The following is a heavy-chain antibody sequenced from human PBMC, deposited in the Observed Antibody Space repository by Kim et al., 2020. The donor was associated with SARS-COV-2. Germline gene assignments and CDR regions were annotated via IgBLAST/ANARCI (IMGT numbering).Heavy chain of an antibody. CDR1: GDTFSSYA. CDR3: ARGMGATSEFDY. CDR2: IIPIFGTA. Sequence: SVKVSCKASGDTFSSYAISWVRQAPGQGLEWMGGIIPIFGTANYAQKFQGRVTITADESTSTAYMELSSLRSEDTAVYYCARGMGATSEFDYWGQGTLVTVSS. J-gene: IGHJ4*02. D-gene: IGHD1-26*01. V-gene: IGHV1-69*13.